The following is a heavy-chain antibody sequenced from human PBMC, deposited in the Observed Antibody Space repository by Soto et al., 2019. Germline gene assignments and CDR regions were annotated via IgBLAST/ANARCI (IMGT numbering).Heavy chain of an antibody. CDR1: GGTFSSYA. J-gene: IGHJ6*02. Sequence: SVKVSCKASGGTFSSYAISWVRQAPGQGLEWMGGIIPIFGTANYAQKFQGRVTITADESTSTAYMELSSLRSEDTAVYYCARVVRGYSGYDYGVPDYYYYGMDVWGQGTTVTVSS. V-gene: IGHV1-69*13. CDR2: IIPIFGTA. CDR3: ARVVRGYSGYDYGVPDYYYYGMDV. D-gene: IGHD5-12*01.